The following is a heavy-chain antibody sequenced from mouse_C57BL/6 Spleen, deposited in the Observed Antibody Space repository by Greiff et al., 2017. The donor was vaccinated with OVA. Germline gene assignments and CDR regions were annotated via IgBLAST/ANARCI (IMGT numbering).Heavy chain of an antibody. CDR2: IRLKSDNYAT. J-gene: IGHJ3*01. CDR1: GFTFSNYW. D-gene: IGHD1-1*01. V-gene: IGHV6-3*01. CDR3: TEDYGSRRFAY. Sequence: EVQGVESGGGLVQPGGSMKLSCVASGFTFSNYWMNWVRQSPEKGLEWVAQIRLKSDNYATHYAESVKGRFTISRDDSKSSVYLQMNNLRAEDTGIYYCTEDYGSRRFAYWGQGTLVTVSA.